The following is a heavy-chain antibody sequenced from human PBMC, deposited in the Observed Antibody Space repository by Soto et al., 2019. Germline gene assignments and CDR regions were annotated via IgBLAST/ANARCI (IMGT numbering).Heavy chain of an antibody. CDR1: GAYVTAYY. CDR3: ARRVRTWYSWFDP. D-gene: IGHD6-13*01. Sequence: SETLSLTCNVSGAYVTAYYWSWIRQSPGKGLEWIGYISNSGNTNYNPSLMSRVTISLETSKNHFSLKMRSVTAADTAVYYCARRVRTWYSWFDPWGQGTLVTVSS. V-gene: IGHV4-59*02. CDR2: ISNSGNT. J-gene: IGHJ5*02.